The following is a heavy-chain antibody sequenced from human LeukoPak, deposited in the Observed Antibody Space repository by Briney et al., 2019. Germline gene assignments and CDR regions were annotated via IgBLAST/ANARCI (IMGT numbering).Heavy chain of an antibody. J-gene: IGHJ2*01. CDR1: GYSFTSYW. Sequence: GESLKISCKGSGYSFTSYWIGWARQMPGKGLEWMGIIYPGDSDTRYSPSFQGQVTISADKSISTAYLQWSSLKASDTAMYYCAGRLSSRGGWDWYFDLWGRGTLVTVSS. CDR2: IYPGDSDT. CDR3: AGRLSSRGGWDWYFDL. D-gene: IGHD6-19*01. V-gene: IGHV5-51*01.